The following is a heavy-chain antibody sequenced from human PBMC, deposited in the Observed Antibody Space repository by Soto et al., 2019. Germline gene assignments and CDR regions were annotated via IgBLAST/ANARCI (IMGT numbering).Heavy chain of an antibody. V-gene: IGHV3-33*08. J-gene: IGHJ6*02. CDR1: GFTFNTYG. Sequence: PGGSLRLSCTTSGFTFNTYGMHWVRQAPGKGLEWVAIIWYDGSNKYYADSVKGRFTISRDNSKNTLYLQMNSLRAEDTALYYCARSVGPGVYCFSWPLNYGVDVWGQGTPVPVPS. D-gene: IGHD2-21*02. CDR3: ARSVGPGVYCFSWPLNYGVDV. CDR2: IWYDGSNK.